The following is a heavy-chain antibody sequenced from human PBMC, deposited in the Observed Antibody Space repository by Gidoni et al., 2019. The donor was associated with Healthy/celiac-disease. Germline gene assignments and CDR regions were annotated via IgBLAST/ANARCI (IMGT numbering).Heavy chain of an antibody. CDR3: AKDMRAPFGGDSFFDY. CDR2: ISWNSGSI. CDR1: GFTFDDYA. J-gene: IGHJ4*02. D-gene: IGHD3-10*01. V-gene: IGHV3-9*01. Sequence: EVQLVESGGGLVQPGRSLRLSCAASGFTFDDYAMHWVRQAPGKGLEWVSGISWNSGSIGYADSVKGRFTISRDNAKNSLYLQMNSLRAEDTALYYCAKDMRAPFGGDSFFDYWGQGTLVTVSS.